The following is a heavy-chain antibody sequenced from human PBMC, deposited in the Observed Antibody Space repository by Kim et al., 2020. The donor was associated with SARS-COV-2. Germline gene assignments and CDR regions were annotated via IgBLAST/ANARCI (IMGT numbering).Heavy chain of an antibody. J-gene: IGHJ4*02. Sequence: ASVKVSCKSSGYTFTGYYIHWVRQAPGQGLEWMGRINPNSGGTNYAQKFQGRVTMTRDTSISTAYMELTRLRSDDTVVYYCARDLGSWQFDYWGQGTLVTVSS. CDR1: GYTFTGYY. D-gene: IGHD6-13*01. CDR3: ARDLGSWQFDY. V-gene: IGHV1-2*05. CDR2: INPNSGGT.